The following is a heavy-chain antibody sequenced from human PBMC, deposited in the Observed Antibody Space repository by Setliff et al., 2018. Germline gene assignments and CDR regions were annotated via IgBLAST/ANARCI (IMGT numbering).Heavy chain of an antibody. CDR2: IYIGGSA. D-gene: IGHD6-19*01. CDR1: GGSISSYY. Sequence: SETLSLTCTVSGGSISSYYWSWIRRPAGKGLEWIGHIYIGGSANYNPSLKSRVTMSIDTSKSQFSLKLNSVTAADMAVYYCAREQWLDPPGYYYMDVWAKGTTVTVSS. V-gene: IGHV4-4*07. CDR3: AREQWLDPPGYYYMDV. J-gene: IGHJ6*03.